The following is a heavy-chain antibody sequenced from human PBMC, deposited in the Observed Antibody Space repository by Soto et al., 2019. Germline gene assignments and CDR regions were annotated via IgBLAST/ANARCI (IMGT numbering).Heavy chain of an antibody. CDR1: GFTLSDHY. Sequence: EVQLVESGGGLVQPGGSLRLSCAASGFTLSDHYMDWVRQAPGKGLEWVGRTRNKANSYTREYAASGKGRFTISRDDSQNSRYLQMNSLKTEDTALYYCARTPQSGNDFHVWGRGTTVTVSS. V-gene: IGHV3-72*01. D-gene: IGHD3-3*01. CDR2: TRNKANSYTR. CDR3: ARTPQSGNDFHV. J-gene: IGHJ6*02.